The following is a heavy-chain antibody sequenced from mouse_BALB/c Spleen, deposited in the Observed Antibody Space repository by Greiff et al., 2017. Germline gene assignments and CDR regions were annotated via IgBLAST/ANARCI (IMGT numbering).Heavy chain of an antibody. CDR1: GYTFTSYW. Sequence: VKLLESGAELAKPGASVKMSCKASGYTFTSYWMHWVKKRPGQGLEWIGYINPSTGYTEYNQKFKDKATLTADKSSSTAYMQLSSLTSEDSAVYYCASAYEPWFAYWGQGTLVTVSA. D-gene: IGHD6-5*01. CDR2: INPSTGYT. V-gene: IGHV1-7*01. CDR3: ASAYEPWFAY. J-gene: IGHJ3*01.